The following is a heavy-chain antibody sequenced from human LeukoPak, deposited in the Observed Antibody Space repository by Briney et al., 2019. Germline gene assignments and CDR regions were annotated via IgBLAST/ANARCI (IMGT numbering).Heavy chain of an antibody. CDR2: IAYGGTT. V-gene: IGHV4-31*03. Sequence: SQTLSLTCTVSGGSIRSGGYSWSWIRQHPGKGLEWIGYIAYGGTTLYNPSLKSRVTISVDTSKNLLSLNLTSVTAADTAVYYCAREVTYYYDNSGHQYGGNWFDPWGQGTLVTVSS. CDR1: GGSIRSGGYS. J-gene: IGHJ5*02. CDR3: AREVTYYYDNSGHQYGGNWFDP. D-gene: IGHD3-22*01.